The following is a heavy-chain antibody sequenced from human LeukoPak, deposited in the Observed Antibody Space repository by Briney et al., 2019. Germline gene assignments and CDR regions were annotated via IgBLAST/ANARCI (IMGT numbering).Heavy chain of an antibody. Sequence: ASVKVSCKAPGYTFTGYYMHWVRQAPGQGLECMGWINPNSGGTNYAQKLQGRVTMTRDTSISTAYMELSRLRSDDTAVYYCARDRVSGSPDYYYYYMDVWGKGTTVTVSS. D-gene: IGHD1-26*01. CDR2: INPNSGGT. V-gene: IGHV1-2*02. CDR1: GYTFTGYY. J-gene: IGHJ6*03. CDR3: ARDRVSGSPDYYYYYMDV.